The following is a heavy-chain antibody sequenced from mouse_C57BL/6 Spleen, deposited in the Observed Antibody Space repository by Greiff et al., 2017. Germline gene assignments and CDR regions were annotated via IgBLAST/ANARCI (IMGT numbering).Heavy chain of an antibody. Sequence: VQLMESGAELVKPGASVKISCKASGYAFSSYWMNWVKQRPGKGLEWIGQIYPGDGDTNYNGKFKGKATLTADKSSSTAYMQLSSLTSEDSAVYFCARGGPYYYGSSDWYFDVWGTGTTVTVSS. CDR2: IYPGDGDT. CDR3: ARGGPYYYGSSDWYFDV. V-gene: IGHV1-80*01. CDR1: GYAFSSYW. D-gene: IGHD1-1*01. J-gene: IGHJ1*03.